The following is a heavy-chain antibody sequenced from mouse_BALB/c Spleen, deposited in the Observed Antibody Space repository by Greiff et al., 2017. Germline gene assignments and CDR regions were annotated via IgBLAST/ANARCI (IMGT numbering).Heavy chain of an antibody. J-gene: IGHJ3*01. Sequence: QVQLKQSGPELVKPGASVKISCKASGYAFSSSWMNWVKQRPGQGLEWIGRIYPGDGDTNYNGKFKGKATLTADKSSSTAYMQLSSLTSVDSAVYFCAPGYDYGGLTYWGQGTLVTVSA. D-gene: IGHD2-4*01. CDR3: APGYDYGGLTY. V-gene: IGHV1-82*01. CDR1: GYAFSSSW. CDR2: IYPGDGDT.